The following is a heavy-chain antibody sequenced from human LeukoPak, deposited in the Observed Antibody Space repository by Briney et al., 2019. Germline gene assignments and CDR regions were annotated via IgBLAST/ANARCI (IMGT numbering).Heavy chain of an antibody. Sequence: GESLKISCKGSGYNFTNYWISWVRQMPGKGLEWMGIIYPGDSDTKYSPSFQGQVTISADKSISTAYLQWSSLKASDTAIYYCARRGRYSDWLPPGNWFDPWGQGTLVTVSS. D-gene: IGHD3-9*01. CDR1: GYNFTNYW. CDR3: ARRGRYSDWLPPGNWFDP. V-gene: IGHV5-51*01. J-gene: IGHJ5*02. CDR2: IYPGDSDT.